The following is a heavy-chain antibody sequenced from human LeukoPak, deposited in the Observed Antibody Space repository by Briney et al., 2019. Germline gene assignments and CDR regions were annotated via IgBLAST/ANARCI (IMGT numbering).Heavy chain of an antibody. V-gene: IGHV6-1*01. CDR2: TYYRSKWNN. D-gene: IGHD6-13*01. CDR1: GDSVSSNSAT. Sequence: SQTLSLTCAISGDSVSSNSATWTWIRQSPSRGLEWLGRTYYRSKWNNDYAVSVKSRITINPDTSKNQFSLQLNSVTPEDTAVYYCARGSSSNSWYFDYWGQGTLVTVSS. J-gene: IGHJ4*02. CDR3: ARGSSSNSWYFDY.